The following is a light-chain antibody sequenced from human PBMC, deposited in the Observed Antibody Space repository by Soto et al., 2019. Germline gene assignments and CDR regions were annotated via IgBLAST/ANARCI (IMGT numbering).Light chain of an antibody. CDR2: GAS. J-gene: IGKJ1*01. CDR1: QSVGSN. V-gene: IGKV3-15*01. Sequence: EIVMTQSPATLSVSPGERATLSCRASQSVGSNLAWYQQKPGQAHRLLIYGASTRATGIPVRFSGSGSGTEFTLAISSLQSEDFAVYYCQQYSNWPPGTFGQGTKVEIK. CDR3: QQYSNWPPGT.